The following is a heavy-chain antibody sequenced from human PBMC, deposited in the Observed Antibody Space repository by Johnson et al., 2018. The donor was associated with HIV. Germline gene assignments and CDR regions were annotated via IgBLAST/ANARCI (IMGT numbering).Heavy chain of an antibody. J-gene: IGHJ3*02. CDR1: GFTFDDYA. Sequence: VQLVESGGGLVQPGRSLRLSCAASGFTFDDYAMHWVRQAPGKGLEWVSGIRWNSGSIGYADSVKGRFTISRDNAKKSLFLLMNSLRAEDTAVYYCARDKGIAARPDAFDIWGQGTMVTVSS. CDR3: ARDKGIAARPDAFDI. CDR2: IRWNSGSI. V-gene: IGHV3-9*01. D-gene: IGHD6-6*01.